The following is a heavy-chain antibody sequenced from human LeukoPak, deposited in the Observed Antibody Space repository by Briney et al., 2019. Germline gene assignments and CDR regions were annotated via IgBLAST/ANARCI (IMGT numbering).Heavy chain of an antibody. CDR3: ARQASGNYFDF. D-gene: IGHD3-10*01. Sequence: GGSLRLSCAASGFSFSDYYMSWIRQAPGKELEWVSYINSGGSIISDADSVKGRFTISRDNAQNSLFLQMSSLRAEDTAVYYCARQASGNYFDFWGQGTLVTVSS. CDR1: GFSFSDYY. J-gene: IGHJ4*02. CDR2: INSGGSII. V-gene: IGHV3-11*01.